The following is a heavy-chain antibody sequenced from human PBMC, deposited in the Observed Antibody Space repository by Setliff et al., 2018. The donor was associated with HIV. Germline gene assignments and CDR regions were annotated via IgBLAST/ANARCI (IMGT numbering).Heavy chain of an antibody. CDR1: GGSISGYH. J-gene: IGHJ4*02. CDR3: ARDRSYPFPYWDY. Sequence: SETLSLTCTVSGGSISGYHWNWLRQTPGKGLEWIGYIYTGRGTNYNHSLRTRVIISVDTSKNHFSLRLNSVTAADTAVYYCARDRSYPFPYWDYWGQGTLVTVSS. D-gene: IGHD2-8*02. V-gene: IGHV4-59*01. CDR2: IYTGRGT.